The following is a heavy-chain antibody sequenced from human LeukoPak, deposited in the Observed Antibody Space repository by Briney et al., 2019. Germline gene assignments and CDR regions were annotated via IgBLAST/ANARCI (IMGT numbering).Heavy chain of an antibody. CDR3: ARHRFRAAVEPAVNSGDYYFYMDV. D-gene: IGHD2-2*01. CDR1: AGSISSRNYY. V-gene: IGHV4-39*01. J-gene: IGHJ6*03. Sequence: KTSQSLSLTCPVSAGSISSRNYYWGWIRQPPWNGLEWIGMMYYSGTTHYNPSLKSPVTVSVATSQNQCSLTVTSVTAAETAAYYCARHRFRAAVEPAVNSGDYYFYMDVWGKGTAVTVSS. CDR2: MYYSGTT.